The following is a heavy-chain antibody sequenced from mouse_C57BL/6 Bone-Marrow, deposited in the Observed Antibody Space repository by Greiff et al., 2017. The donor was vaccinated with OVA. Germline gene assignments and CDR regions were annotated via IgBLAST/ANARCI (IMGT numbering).Heavy chain of an antibody. J-gene: IGHJ3*01. CDR1: GFTFSSYA. CDR2: ISDGGSYT. CDR3: AREALGWAWFAY. D-gene: IGHD3-2*02. Sequence: EVKVEESGGGLVKPGGSLKLSCAASGFTFSSYAMSWVRQTPEKRLEWVATISDGGSYTYYPDTVKGRFTISRDNAKNNLYLQRSHLKSEDTAMYYGAREALGWAWFAYWGQGTLVTVSA. V-gene: IGHV5-4*01.